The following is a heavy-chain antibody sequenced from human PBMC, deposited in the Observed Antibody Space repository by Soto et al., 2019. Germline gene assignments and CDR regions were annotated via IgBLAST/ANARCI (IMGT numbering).Heavy chain of an antibody. D-gene: IGHD1-1*01. CDR1: GFTFTAFG. CDR3: AKIAGTHTDFNRFDS. CDR2: LSYNGNKK. Sequence: GGSLRLSCAASGFTFTAFGMHWVRQTPGKGLEWVAGLSYNGNKKYYGDSVKGRFTISRDNSKKIVYLEMNSLRKEDSAVYFCAKIAGTHTDFNRFDSWGPGTLVTVSS. J-gene: IGHJ5*01. V-gene: IGHV3-30*18.